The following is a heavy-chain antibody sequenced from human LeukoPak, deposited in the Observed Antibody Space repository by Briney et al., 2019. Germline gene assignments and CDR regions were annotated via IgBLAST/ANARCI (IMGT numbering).Heavy chain of an antibody. V-gene: IGHV4-39*01. CDR2: IYYSGST. J-gene: IGHJ4*02. Sequence: PSETLSLTYTVSGGSISSSSYYWGWIRQPPGKGLEWIGSIYYSGSTYYNPSLKSRVTISVDTSKNQFSLKLSSVTAADTAVYYCARGSTYYFDYWGQGTLVTVSS. D-gene: IGHD1-26*01. CDR1: GGSISSSSYY. CDR3: ARGSTYYFDY.